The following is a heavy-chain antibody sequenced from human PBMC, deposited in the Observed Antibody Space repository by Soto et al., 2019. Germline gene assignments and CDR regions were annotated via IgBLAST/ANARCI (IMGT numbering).Heavy chain of an antibody. Sequence: PGGSLRLSCAASGFTFSRHAMYWVRQAPGKGLEWVTVIWYDGSNKYYADSVKGRFTISRDNSKNTVFLQMNSLRAEDTAVYYCARGSSGTDYYYYYYMDVWGKGTTVTVSS. CDR2: IWYDGSNK. CDR1: GFTFSRHA. CDR3: ARGSSGTDYYYYYYMDV. D-gene: IGHD6-6*01. J-gene: IGHJ6*03. V-gene: IGHV3-33*07.